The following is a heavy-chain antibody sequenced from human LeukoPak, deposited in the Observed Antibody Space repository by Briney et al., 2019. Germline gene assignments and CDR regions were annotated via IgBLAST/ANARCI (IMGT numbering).Heavy chain of an antibody. CDR3: VRAYYDSSGYPFGPLDY. CDR2: ISYDGSNK. CDR1: GFTFSSYA. D-gene: IGHD3-22*01. J-gene: IGHJ4*02. V-gene: IGHV3-30-3*01. Sequence: GRSLRLSCAASGFTFSSYAMHWVRQAPGKGLEWVAVISYDGSNKYYADSVKGRFTISRDNSKNTLYLQMNSLRAEDTAVYYCVRAYYDSSGYPFGPLDYWGQGTLVTVSS.